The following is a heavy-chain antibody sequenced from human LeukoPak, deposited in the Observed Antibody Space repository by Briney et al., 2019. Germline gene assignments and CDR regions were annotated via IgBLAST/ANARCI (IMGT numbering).Heavy chain of an antibody. V-gene: IGHV1-2*02. CDR3: ARPRSQWLGNDAFDV. Sequence: ASVKVSCKASGYTFTGYYMHWVRQAPGQGLEWMGWINPNSGGTNYAQKFQGRVTMTRDTSISTAYMELSRLRSDDTAVYYCARPRSQWLGNDAFDVWGQGTMVTVSS. CDR1: GYTFTGYY. J-gene: IGHJ3*01. CDR2: INPNSGGT. D-gene: IGHD6-19*01.